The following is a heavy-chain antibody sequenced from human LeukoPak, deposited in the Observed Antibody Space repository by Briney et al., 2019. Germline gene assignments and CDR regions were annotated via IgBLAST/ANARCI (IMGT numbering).Heavy chain of an antibody. CDR2: INPNSGGT. CDR3: AREGTTMVRGGGAFDI. CDR1: GYTFTGYY. J-gene: IGHJ3*02. Sequence: GASVKVSCKASGYTFTGYYMHWVRQAPGQGLEWMGWINPNSGGTNYAQKFQGRVTMTKDTSISTAYMELSRLRSDDTAVYYCAREGTTMVRGGGAFDIWGQGTMVTVSS. V-gene: IGHV1-2*02. D-gene: IGHD3-10*01.